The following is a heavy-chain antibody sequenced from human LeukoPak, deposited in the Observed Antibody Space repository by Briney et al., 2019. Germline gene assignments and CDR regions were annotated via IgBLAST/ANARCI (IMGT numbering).Heavy chain of an antibody. D-gene: IGHD3-9*01. V-gene: IGHV4-61*02. CDR3: ARDQYDFDWLLTPYYYYMDV. CDR1: GGSISSSNYY. CDR2: IYTSGTT. J-gene: IGHJ6*03. Sequence: SETLSLTCTVSGGSISSSNYYWSWIQQPAGKGLEWIGRIYTSGTTNYNPSLKSRVTISIDTSKNQFSLKLSSVTAADTAVYYCARDQYDFDWLLTPYYYYMDVWGKGTTVTISS.